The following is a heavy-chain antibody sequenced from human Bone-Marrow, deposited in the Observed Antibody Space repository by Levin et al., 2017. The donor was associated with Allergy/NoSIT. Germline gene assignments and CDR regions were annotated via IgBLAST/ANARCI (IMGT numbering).Heavy chain of an antibody. CDR1: GFIFSNHA. CDR3: ASDDYGSGAYYRGLDH. V-gene: IGHV3-23*01. Sequence: GGSLRLSCAVSGFIFSNHAMTWVRRAPGKWLEWVSDISVSGGSTKYAASVKGRFTISRDNSKNTLYLQMNSLRAEDTALYYCASDDYGSGAYYRGLDHWGQGTLVTVSS. D-gene: IGHD3-10*01. CDR2: ISVSGGST. J-gene: IGHJ1*01.